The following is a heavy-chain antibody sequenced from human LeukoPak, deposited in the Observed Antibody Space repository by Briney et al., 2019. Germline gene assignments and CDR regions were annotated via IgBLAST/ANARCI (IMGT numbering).Heavy chain of an antibody. V-gene: IGHV3-30-3*01. J-gene: IGHJ4*02. CDR2: ISYDGSNK. D-gene: IGHD1-1*01. CDR1: GFTFSSYA. CDR3: ARDPGSYYFDY. Sequence: PGGSLRLSCAASGFTFSSYAMRWVRQAPGKGLEWVAVISYDGSNKYYADSVKGRFTISRDNSKNTLYLQMNSLRAEDTAVYYCARDPGSYYFDYWGQGTLVTVSS.